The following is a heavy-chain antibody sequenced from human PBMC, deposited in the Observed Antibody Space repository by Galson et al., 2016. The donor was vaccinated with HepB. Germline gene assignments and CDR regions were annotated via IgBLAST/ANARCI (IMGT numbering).Heavy chain of an antibody. Sequence: SETLSLTCAVSGVSISSSSYYWGWVRQPPGKGLEWIGNIYYSESTFYNPSLKSRVTISVDTSKNQFSLNVISVTAADTAVYFCARMATRLYFDYWGQGILVTDSS. CDR2: IYYSEST. J-gene: IGHJ4*01. CDR3: ARMATRLYFDY. D-gene: IGHD4-23*01. V-gene: IGHV4-39*01. CDR1: GVSISSSSYY.